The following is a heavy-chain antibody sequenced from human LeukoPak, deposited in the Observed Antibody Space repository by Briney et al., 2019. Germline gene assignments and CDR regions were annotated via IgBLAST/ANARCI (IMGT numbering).Heavy chain of an antibody. Sequence: ASVKVSCKASGYTFTSYGISWVRQAPGQGLEWMGWISAYNGNTNYAQKLQGRVPLTTDPSTGTAYMALRSLRSDDTAVYYCARAGYYGSGSYYTVPYNWFDPWGQGTLVTVSS. V-gene: IGHV1-18*01. J-gene: IGHJ5*02. CDR3: ARAGYYGSGSYYTVPYNWFDP. D-gene: IGHD3-10*01. CDR2: ISAYNGNT. CDR1: GYTFTSYG.